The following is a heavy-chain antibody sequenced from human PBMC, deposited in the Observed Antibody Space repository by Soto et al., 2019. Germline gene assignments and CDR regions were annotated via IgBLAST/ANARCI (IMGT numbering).Heavy chain of an antibody. CDR2: IYHSGCT. J-gene: IGHJ4*02. CDR1: GGSISSGGYS. V-gene: IGHV4-30-2*01. Sequence: SETLSLTCAVSGGSISSGGYSWSWIRQPPGKGLEWIVYIYHSGCTYYNASLKSRVTISLDRCDDRFSLKLSSVTSSYTSVYYCASAKQTLVVVIDNWGQGTLVTVSS. D-gene: IGHD3-22*01. CDR3: ASAKQTLVVVIDN.